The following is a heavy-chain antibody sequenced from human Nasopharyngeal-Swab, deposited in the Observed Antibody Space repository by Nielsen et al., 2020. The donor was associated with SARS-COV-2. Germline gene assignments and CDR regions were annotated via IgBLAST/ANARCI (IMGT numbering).Heavy chain of an antibody. V-gene: IGHV4-39*01. CDR2: IYYSGST. Sequence: SETLSLTCTVSGGSISSSSYYWGWIRQPPGKGLEWIGGIYYSGSTYYNPSLKSRVTISVDTSKNQFSLKLSCVTAADTAVYYCARHQREAVAGTGVDYWGQGTLVTVSS. D-gene: IGHD6-19*01. CDR3: ARHQREAVAGTGVDY. J-gene: IGHJ4*02. CDR1: GGSISSSSYY.